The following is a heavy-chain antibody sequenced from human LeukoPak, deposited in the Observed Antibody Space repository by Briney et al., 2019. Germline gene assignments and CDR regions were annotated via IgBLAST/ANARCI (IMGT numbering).Heavy chain of an antibody. J-gene: IGHJ4*02. CDR3: ARPSSTNYV. V-gene: IGHV1-2*02. CDR2: LNPKSGDT. CDR1: GYTFTDYY. Sequence: ASVKVSCKASGYTFTDYYYIHWVRQAPGQGLEWMGWLNPKSGDTNYAQKFQGRVTVTRDTSISTAYMELSRLRSDDTAVYYCARPSSTNYVWGQGTQVTVSS. D-gene: IGHD2-2*01.